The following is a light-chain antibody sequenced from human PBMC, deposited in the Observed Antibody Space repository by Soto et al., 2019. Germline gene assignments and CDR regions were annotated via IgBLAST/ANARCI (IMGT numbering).Light chain of an antibody. CDR3: CSFAGNYLYV. V-gene: IGLV2-11*01. Sequence: QSALTQPRSVSGSPGQSVTISCTGTNSDVGAYNYVSWYQQYPGKAPKLTIFDVNWRASGVPDRFSGSKAGNTASLTISGLQAEYEADYYCCSFAGNYLYVFGNGTKLTVL. CDR2: DVN. CDR1: NSDVGAYNY. J-gene: IGLJ1*01.